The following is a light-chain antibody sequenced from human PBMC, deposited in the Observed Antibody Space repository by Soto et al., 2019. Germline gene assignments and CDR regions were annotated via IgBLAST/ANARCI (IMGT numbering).Light chain of an antibody. CDR3: QQYNSYPRT. CDR1: QSISSL. V-gene: IGKV1-5*01. Sequence: DSQMTHSPSTLSASVGYRVTITCRASQSISSLLAWYQQKPGKAPKLLIYDASSLESGVPSRFSGSGSGTEFTLTISSLQPDDFATYYCQQYNSYPRTFGQGTKVDIK. CDR2: DAS. J-gene: IGKJ1*01.